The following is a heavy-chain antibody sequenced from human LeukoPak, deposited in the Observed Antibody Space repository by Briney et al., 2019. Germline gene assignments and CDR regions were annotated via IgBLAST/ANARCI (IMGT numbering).Heavy chain of an antibody. CDR1: GFTFSSYA. V-gene: IGHV3-23*01. CDR2: IRVGGEI. D-gene: IGHD7-27*01. J-gene: IGHJ4*02. Sequence: PGGSLRLSCAASGFTFSSYAMNWVRQAPGKGLEWVSGIRVGGEIYYADSVKGQFTISRDNSENTLYLQMSGLRAEDTAVYHCAKGTGDTGYYFDYWGQGTLVTVSS. CDR3: AKGTGDTGYYFDY.